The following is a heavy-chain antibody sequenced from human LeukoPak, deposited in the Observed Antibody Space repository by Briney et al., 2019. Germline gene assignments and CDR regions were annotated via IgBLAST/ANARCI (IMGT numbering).Heavy chain of an antibody. J-gene: IGHJ4*01. Sequence: PPETLSLTCTVSGGSISSYYWSWIRQPPGKGLEWIGYNYYSGSTNYNPSLKSRVTLSVDTSKNQFSLKLSSVTAADTAVYYCARASGYSSSWYPDYWGQGTLVTASS. CDR3: ARASGYSSSWYPDY. CDR1: GGSISSYY. CDR2: NYYSGST. D-gene: IGHD6-13*01. V-gene: IGHV4-59*01.